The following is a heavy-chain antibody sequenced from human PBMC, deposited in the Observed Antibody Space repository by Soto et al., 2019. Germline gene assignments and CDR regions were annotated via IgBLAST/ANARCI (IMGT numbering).Heavy chain of an antibody. CDR3: ARVSRNPHAKMVNLNYYYYMDV. V-gene: IGHV1-3*01. CDR1: GYTFTSYA. J-gene: IGHJ6*03. D-gene: IGHD5-18*01. CDR2: INAGNGNT. Sequence: ASVKVSCKASGYTFTSYAMHWVRQAPGQRLEWMGWINAGNGNTKYSQKFQGRVTITRDTSASTAYMELSSLRSEDTAVYYCARVSRNPHAKMVNLNYYYYMDVWGKGTTVTVSS.